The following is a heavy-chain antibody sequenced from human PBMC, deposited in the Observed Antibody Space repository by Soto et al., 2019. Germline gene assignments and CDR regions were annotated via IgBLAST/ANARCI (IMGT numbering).Heavy chain of an antibody. V-gene: IGHV1-69*01. Sequence: QVQLVQSGAEVKKPGSSVKVSCKASGGTFSSYAISWVRQAPGQGLAWMGGIIPIFGTANYAQKFQGRVTITADESTSTAYMELSSLRSEDTAVYYCARGSSGTTLSYYYYGMDVWGQGTTVTVSS. CDR1: GGTFSSYA. D-gene: IGHD1-7*01. CDR3: ARGSSGTTLSYYYYGMDV. CDR2: IIPIFGTA. J-gene: IGHJ6*02.